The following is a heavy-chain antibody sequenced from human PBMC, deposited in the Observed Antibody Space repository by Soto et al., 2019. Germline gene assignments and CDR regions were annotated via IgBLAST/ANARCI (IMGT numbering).Heavy chain of an antibody. Sequence: QVQLQESGPGLVKPSQTLSLTCTVSGGSISSGGYYWSWIRKHPGKGLEWIGYIYYSGSTYYNPSLKRRVIISVGTAKNQFSLKLSPVTAADTAVYYWARASMVRVVSWWLYYYYYVDVWGQGTRVTVSS. J-gene: IGHJ6*03. D-gene: IGHD3-10*01. CDR3: ARASMVRVVSWWLYYYYYVDV. CDR1: GGSISSGGYY. CDR2: IYYSGST. V-gene: IGHV4-31*03.